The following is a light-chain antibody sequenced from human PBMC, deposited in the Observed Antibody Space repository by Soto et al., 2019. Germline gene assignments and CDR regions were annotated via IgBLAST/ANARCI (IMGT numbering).Light chain of an antibody. Sequence: QSVLTQPRSVSGTPGQGVSISCSGGRSNVGSNYVYWYQQLPGTAPRLLIYQNSLRPSGVPDRFSGSKSGTSASLAISGLRSEDEADYYCAAWDDSLSSHVLFGGGTKLTVL. CDR3: AAWDDSLSSHVL. J-gene: IGLJ2*01. CDR2: QNS. V-gene: IGLV1-47*01. CDR1: RSNVGSNY.